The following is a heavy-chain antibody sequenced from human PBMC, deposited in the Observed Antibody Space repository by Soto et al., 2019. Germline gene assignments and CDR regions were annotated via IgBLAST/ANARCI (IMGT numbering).Heavy chain of an antibody. D-gene: IGHD3-16*01. CDR3: ARDHGVGAPTSGGY. J-gene: IGHJ4*02. CDR2: IWYDGSNK. Sequence: QVQLVESGGGVVQPGRSLRLSCAASGFTFSSYGMHWVRQAPGKGLEWVAVIWYDGSNKYYADSVKGRFTISRDNSKNTLYLQMNSLRAEDTAVYYCARDHGVGAPTSGGYWGQGTLVTVSS. V-gene: IGHV3-33*01. CDR1: GFTFSSYG.